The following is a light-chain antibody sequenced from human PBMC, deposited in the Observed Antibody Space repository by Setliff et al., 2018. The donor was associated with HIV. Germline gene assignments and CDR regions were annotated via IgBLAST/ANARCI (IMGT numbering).Light chain of an antibody. V-gene: IGLV2-23*02. Sequence: QSALTQPASVSGSPGQSITISCSGTNSDIGSHDYVSWYQQHPGKAPKVIIYEVNKRPSGVSNRFSGSKSGNTASLTISGLQAEDESDYYCCSYAESSPVVFGGGTKGTVL. CDR3: CSYAESSPVV. CDR2: EVN. CDR1: NSDIGSHDY. J-gene: IGLJ2*01.